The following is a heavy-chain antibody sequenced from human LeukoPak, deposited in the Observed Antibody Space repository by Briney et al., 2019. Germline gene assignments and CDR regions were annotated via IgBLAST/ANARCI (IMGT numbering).Heavy chain of an antibody. J-gene: IGHJ4*02. CDR1: GGSISSYY. Sequence: SETLSLTCTVSGGSISSYYWSWIRQPPGKGLEWIGYIYYSGSTNYNPSLKSRVTISVDTSKNQFSLKLSSVTAADTALYYCARDTVVVVAATRLSPDYWGQGTLVTVSS. CDR3: ARDTVVVVAATRLSPDY. CDR2: IYYSGST. V-gene: IGHV4-59*01. D-gene: IGHD2-15*01.